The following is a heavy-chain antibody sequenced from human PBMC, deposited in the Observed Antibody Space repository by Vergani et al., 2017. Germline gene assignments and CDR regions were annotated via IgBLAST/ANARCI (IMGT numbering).Heavy chain of an antibody. V-gene: IGHV3-48*03. CDR1: GFTFSSYE. CDR3: ARFSYYYYGTDV. Sequence: VQLVESGGGVVQPGRSLRLSCAASGFTFSSYEMNWVRQAPGKGLEWVSYISSSGSTIYYADSVKGRFTISRDNAKNSLYLQMNSLRAEDTAVYYCARFSYYYYGTDVWGQGTTVTVSS. J-gene: IGHJ6*02. D-gene: IGHD2/OR15-2a*01. CDR2: ISSSGSTI.